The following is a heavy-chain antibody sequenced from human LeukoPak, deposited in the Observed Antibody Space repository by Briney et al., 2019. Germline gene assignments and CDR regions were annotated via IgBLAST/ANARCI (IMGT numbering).Heavy chain of an antibody. J-gene: IGHJ6*03. Sequence: SETLSLTCTVSGGSISSYYWSWIRQPPGKGLEWIGYIYYIGSTNYNPSLKSRLTISVDTSKNQFSLKLSSVTAADTAVYYCARVATVTTLARELNYYYYMDVWGKGTTVTISS. V-gene: IGHV4-59*01. CDR3: ARVATVTTLARELNYYYYMDV. CDR2: IYYIGST. CDR1: GGSISSYY. D-gene: IGHD4-17*01.